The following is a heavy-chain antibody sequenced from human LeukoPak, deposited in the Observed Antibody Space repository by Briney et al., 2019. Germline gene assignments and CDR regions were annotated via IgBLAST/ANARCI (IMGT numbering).Heavy chain of an antibody. V-gene: IGHV5-51*01. D-gene: IGHD6-6*01. CDR1: GYSFTSYW. J-gene: IGHJ6*03. CDR3: ARHGAARRGGYYYMDV. CDR2: IYPGDSDT. Sequence: GESLKISCKGSGYSFTSYWIGWVRQMPGKGLEWMGIIYPGDSDTRYSPSFQGQVTISADKSISTAYLQWSSLKASDTAMYYCARHGAARRGGYYYMDVWGQGTLVSVS.